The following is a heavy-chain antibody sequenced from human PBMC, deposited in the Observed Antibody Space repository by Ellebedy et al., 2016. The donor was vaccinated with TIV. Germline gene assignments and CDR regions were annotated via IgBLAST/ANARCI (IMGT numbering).Heavy chain of an antibody. J-gene: IGHJ3*02. V-gene: IGHV1-8*01. D-gene: IGHD4-17*01. Sequence: AASVKVSCKASGYTFTSYDINWVRQATGQGLEWMGWMNPNSGNTGYAQKFQGRVTITRDTSASTAYMELSSLRSEDTAVYYCASNYGDYGDDAFDIWGQGTMVTVSS. CDR3: ASNYGDYGDDAFDI. CDR1: GYTFTSYD. CDR2: MNPNSGNT.